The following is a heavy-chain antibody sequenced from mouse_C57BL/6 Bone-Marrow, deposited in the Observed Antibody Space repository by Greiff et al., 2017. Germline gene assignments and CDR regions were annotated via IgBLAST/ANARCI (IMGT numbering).Heavy chain of an antibody. J-gene: IGHJ3*01. CDR3: ARDDGYQFAY. CDR1: GYSFTGYY. D-gene: IGHD2-3*01. V-gene: IGHV1-42*01. Sequence: EVQLQQSGPELVKPGASVKISCKASGYSFTGYYLNWVKQSPEKSLEWIGEINPSTGGTTYNQKFKAKATLTVDKSSSTAYMQLKSLTSEDSAVYYCARDDGYQFAYGGQGTLVTDSA. CDR2: INPSTGGT.